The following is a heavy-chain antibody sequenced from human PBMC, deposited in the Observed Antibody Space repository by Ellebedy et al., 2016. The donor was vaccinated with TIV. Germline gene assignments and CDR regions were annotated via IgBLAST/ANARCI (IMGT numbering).Heavy chain of an antibody. Sequence: ASVKVSCKASGYTFTGYYMHWVRQAPGQGLEWMGWINPNSGGTNYAQKFQGRVTMTRDTSISTAYMELSRLRSDDTAVYYCARDPGGSYVNDAFDIWGQGTMVTVSS. CDR3: ARDPGGSYVNDAFDI. CDR2: INPNSGGT. V-gene: IGHV1-2*02. J-gene: IGHJ3*02. D-gene: IGHD1-26*01. CDR1: GYTFTGYY.